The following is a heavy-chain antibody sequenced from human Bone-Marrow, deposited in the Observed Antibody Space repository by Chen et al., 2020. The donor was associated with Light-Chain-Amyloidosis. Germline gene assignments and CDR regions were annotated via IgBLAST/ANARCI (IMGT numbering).Heavy chain of an antibody. CDR3: ARRRDGYNFDY. CDR1: GYTFPNYW. D-gene: IGHD5-12*01. J-gene: IGHJ4*02. V-gene: IGHV5-51*01. CDR2: IYPDASDA. Sequence: EVQLEQSGPEVKKPGESLKISCKGSGYTFPNYWIGWVRQMPGKGLEWMGVIYPDASDARYSPSFEGQVTISADKSITTAYLQWRSLKASGTAMYYCARRRDGYNFDYWGQGTLVTVSS.